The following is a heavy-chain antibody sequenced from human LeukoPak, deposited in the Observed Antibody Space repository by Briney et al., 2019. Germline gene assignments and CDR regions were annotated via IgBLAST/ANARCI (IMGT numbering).Heavy chain of an antibody. CDR2: IYYSGST. D-gene: IGHD3-10*01. J-gene: IGHJ4*02. CDR1: GGSISSYY. V-gene: IGHV4-59*01. CDR3: AREDYYGSGSYYPDY. Sequence: PSETLSLTCTVSGGSISSYYWSWIRQPPGKGLEWIGYIYYSGSTNYNPSLKSRVTISVDTSKNQFSLKLSSVTAADTAVYYCAREDYYGSGSYYPDYWGQGTLVTVSS.